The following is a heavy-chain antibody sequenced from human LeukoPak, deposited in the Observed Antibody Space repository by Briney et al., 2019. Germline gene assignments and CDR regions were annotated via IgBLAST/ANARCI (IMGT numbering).Heavy chain of an antibody. Sequence: GASVKVSCKASGYTFTSYAMHWVRQAPGQRLEWMGWINAGNGNTKYSQKFQGRVTITRDTSASTAYMELSSLRSEDTAVYYCAREMYYYGSGPKIYYYYGMDVWGRGTTVTVSS. V-gene: IGHV1-3*01. CDR1: GYTFTSYA. CDR3: AREMYYYGSGPKIYYYYGMDV. D-gene: IGHD3-10*01. J-gene: IGHJ6*02. CDR2: INAGNGNT.